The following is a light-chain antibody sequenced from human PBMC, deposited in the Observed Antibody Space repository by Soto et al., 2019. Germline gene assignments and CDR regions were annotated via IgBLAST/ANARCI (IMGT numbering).Light chain of an antibody. CDR1: QTVGSD. CDR3: QQRSAWPPT. CDR2: DAS. J-gene: IGKJ1*01. V-gene: IGKV3-11*01. Sequence: EIVLTQSTATLSLSPGERATLSCRASQTVGSDLAWYQQKPGQAPSLLIYDASNRATAIPARFSGSVSGTDFTLANTSLEPEDFAVYYGQQRSAWPPTFGQGTKVEIK.